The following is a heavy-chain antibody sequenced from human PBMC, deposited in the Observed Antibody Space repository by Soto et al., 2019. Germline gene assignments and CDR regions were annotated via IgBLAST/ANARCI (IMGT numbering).Heavy chain of an antibody. Sequence: ASVKVSCKASGYTFTSYDINWVRQATGQGLEWMGWMNPNSGNTNYAQKLQGRVTMTTDTSTSTAYMELRSLRSDDTAVYYCARDALQLGADYWGQGTLVTVSS. D-gene: IGHD7-27*01. CDR2: MNPNSGNT. CDR1: GYTFTSYD. J-gene: IGHJ4*02. CDR3: ARDALQLGADY. V-gene: IGHV1-18*01.